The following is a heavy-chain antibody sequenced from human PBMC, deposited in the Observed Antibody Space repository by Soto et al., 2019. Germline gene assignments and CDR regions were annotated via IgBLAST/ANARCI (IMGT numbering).Heavy chain of an antibody. D-gene: IGHD5-18*01. CDR1: GYTFTSYD. CDR3: VRGTPHTSRYSHNLPMDV. CDR2: VNPNSGNT. Sequence: ASVKVSCKASGYTFTSYDINWVRQATGQGLEWMGWVNPNSGNTVYAQKFQGRVTMTRDASISTAYMDLSSLRSEDTAVYYCVRGTPHTSRYSHNLPMDVWGKGTTVTVSS. V-gene: IGHV1-8*01. J-gene: IGHJ6*03.